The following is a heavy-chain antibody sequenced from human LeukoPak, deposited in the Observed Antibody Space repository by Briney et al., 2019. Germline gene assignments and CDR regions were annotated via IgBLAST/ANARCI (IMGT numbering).Heavy chain of an antibody. J-gene: IGHJ6*03. Sequence: ASVKVSCKASGYTFTSYDINWVRQATGQGLEWMGWINPNSGGTNYAQKSQGRVTMTRDTSISTAYMELSRLRSDDTAVYYCARGIIFAYCMDVWGKGTTVTVSS. D-gene: IGHD3-10*01. CDR1: GYTFTSYD. CDR3: ARGIIFAYCMDV. CDR2: INPNSGGT. V-gene: IGHV1-2*02.